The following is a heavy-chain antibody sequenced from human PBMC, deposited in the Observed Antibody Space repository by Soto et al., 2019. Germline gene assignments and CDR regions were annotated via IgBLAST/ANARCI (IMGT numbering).Heavy chain of an antibody. CDR1: GYSFTNYW. Sequence: GESLKISCKGSGYSFTNYWIGWVRQMPGKGLEWMGIIYPGDSDTRYSPSFQGQVTISADKSTTTAYLQWSSLKASDTAMYYCARRYSGYDYWFYPWGQGTLVTVSS. V-gene: IGHV5-51*01. CDR3: ARRYSGYDYWFYP. D-gene: IGHD5-12*01. CDR2: IYPGDSDT. J-gene: IGHJ5*02.